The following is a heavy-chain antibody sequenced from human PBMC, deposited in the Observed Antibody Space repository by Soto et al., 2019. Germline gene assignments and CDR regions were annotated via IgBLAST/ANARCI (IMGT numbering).Heavy chain of an antibody. V-gene: IGHV4-59*02. J-gene: IGHJ5*02. CDR3: ARTPETRDWLDP. CDR2: IYYIGAY. CDR1: GCSVSSYY. Sequence: SDTLSLTGSVSGCSVSSYYWSLVRQPPGKGLEWIGYIYYIGAYNYNPSLKSRVTISVDTSKNQFSLKLTSVTAADTAVYYCARTPETRDWLDPWGQGTLVTVSS. D-gene: IGHD1-7*01.